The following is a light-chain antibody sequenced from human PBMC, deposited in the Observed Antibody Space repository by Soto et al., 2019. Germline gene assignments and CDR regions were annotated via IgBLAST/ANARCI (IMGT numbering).Light chain of an antibody. CDR2: DNN. Sequence: QSVLTQPPSVSADPGQTVTISCSGSSFNIGNNYVSWYQQLPGTDPKLLIYDNNKRPSGIPDRFSGSKSGTSATLGITGLQTGDEADYYCGTWDSSLSAVVFGGGTKLTVL. CDR1: SFNIGNNY. J-gene: IGLJ2*01. CDR3: GTWDSSLSAVV. V-gene: IGLV1-51*01.